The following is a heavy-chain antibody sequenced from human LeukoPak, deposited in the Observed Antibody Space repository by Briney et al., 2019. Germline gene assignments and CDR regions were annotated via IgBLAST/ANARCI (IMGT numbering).Heavy chain of an antibody. CDR1: GFTFSSYA. CDR3: ARERAGYFDY. Sequence: PGGSLRLSCAASGFTFSSYAMHWVRQAPGKGLEWVAVISYDGSNKDNADSVKGRFTISRDNSKNTLYLQMNSLRAEDTAVYYCARERAGYFDYWGQGTLVTVSS. D-gene: IGHD6-13*01. J-gene: IGHJ4*02. V-gene: IGHV3-30-3*01. CDR2: ISYDGSNK.